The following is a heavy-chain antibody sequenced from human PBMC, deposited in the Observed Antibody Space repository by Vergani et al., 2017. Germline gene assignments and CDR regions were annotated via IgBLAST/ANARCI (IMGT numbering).Heavy chain of an antibody. CDR1: GYTFISYY. Sequence: QVQLVQSGAEVKKPGASVTVSCKASGYTFISYYMHWVRQAPGQGLEWMGIINPSGGSTSYAQKLQGRVTMTTDTSTSTAYMELRSLRSDDTAVYYCARDLAMVSPNFDYWGQGTLVTVSS. V-gene: IGHV1-46*01. CDR2: INPSGGST. J-gene: IGHJ4*02. CDR3: ARDLAMVSPNFDY. D-gene: IGHD5-18*01.